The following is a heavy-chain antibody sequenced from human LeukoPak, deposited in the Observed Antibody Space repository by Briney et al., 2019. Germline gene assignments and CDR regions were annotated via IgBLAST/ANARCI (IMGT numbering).Heavy chain of an antibody. D-gene: IGHD3-16*01. CDR2: VHYSGTA. CDR1: DGSITNYD. CDR3: ARAPAVGGGPYYYIDV. J-gene: IGHJ6*03. Sequence: SESLSLTCTVSDGSITNYDWSWVRQPPGKGLEFIGHVHYSGTANYNPSLRSRVTISIDTSKKHFFLKLKSVTAADTAVYYCARAPAVGGGPYYYIDVWGEGTTVTVSS. V-gene: IGHV4-59*01.